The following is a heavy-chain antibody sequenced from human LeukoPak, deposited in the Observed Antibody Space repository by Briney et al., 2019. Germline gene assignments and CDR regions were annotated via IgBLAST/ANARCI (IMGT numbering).Heavy chain of an antibody. J-gene: IGHJ6*03. Sequence: SVTVSCKASGGTFSSYAISWVRQAPGQGLEWMGGIIPMFGIANYAQRFQGRVTITADKSTSTAYMELSSLRSEDTAVYYCARGPEGYYYYYYMDVWGKGTTVTVSS. CDR1: GGTFSSYA. V-gene: IGHV1-69*10. CDR2: IIPMFGIA. CDR3: ARGPEGYYYYYYMDV.